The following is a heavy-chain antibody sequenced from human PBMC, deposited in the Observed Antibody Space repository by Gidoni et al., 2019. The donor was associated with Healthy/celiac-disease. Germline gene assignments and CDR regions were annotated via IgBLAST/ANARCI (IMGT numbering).Heavy chain of an antibody. Sequence: QVQLQQWGAGLLNPPVTLSLTCAVYGGSFSGYYWSWIRQDPGKGLEWIGEINHSGSTNYNPSVKSLITISVDTSMSQFPLKLSSVTAADTAVYYCGRCHPGGSWPYRGQGTLVTVSS. V-gene: IGHV4-34*01. D-gene: IGHD1-26*01. CDR3: GRCHPGGSWPY. J-gene: IGHJ4*02. CDR1: GGSFSGYY. CDR2: INHSGST.